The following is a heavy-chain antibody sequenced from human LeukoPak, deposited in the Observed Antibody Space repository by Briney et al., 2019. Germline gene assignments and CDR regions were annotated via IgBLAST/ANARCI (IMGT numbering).Heavy chain of an antibody. V-gene: IGHV4-34*01. CDR2: INHSGNT. J-gene: IGHJ6*03. CDR3: ARESPGGGYYDSSGYYRAAYYYYYYMDV. Sequence: SETLSLTCAVYGGTFSGYYWSWIRQPPGKGLEWIGEINHSGNTNYNPSLKSRVTISVDTSKNQFSLKLSSVTAADTAVYYCARESPGGGYYDSSGYYRAAYYYYYYMDVWGKGTTVTISS. D-gene: IGHD3-22*01. CDR1: GGTFSGYY.